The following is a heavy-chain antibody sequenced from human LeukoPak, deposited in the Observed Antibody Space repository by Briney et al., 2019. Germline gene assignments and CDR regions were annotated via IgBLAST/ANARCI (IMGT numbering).Heavy chain of an antibody. CDR3: ARADFIDAGPYLIGP. CDR1: GYSFTDYY. Sequence: ASVRVSCKTSGYSFTDYYIHWVRQAPGQGLEWMGWINTKSGRTSSARKFQGRVTMTRDPSITTVYMDMAWLTSDDTAIYFCARADFIDAGPYLIGPWGQGTLVTVSP. D-gene: IGHD3-3*01. J-gene: IGHJ5*02. V-gene: IGHV1-2*02. CDR2: INTKSGRT.